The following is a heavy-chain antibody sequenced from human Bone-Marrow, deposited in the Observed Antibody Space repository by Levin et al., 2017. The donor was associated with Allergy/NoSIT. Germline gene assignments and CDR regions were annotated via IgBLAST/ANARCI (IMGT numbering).Heavy chain of an antibody. CDR2: INPNSGGT. CDR1: GYTFTGYY. V-gene: IGHV1-2*02. CDR3: AREGKGYSYGSNDAFDI. D-gene: IGHD5-18*01. J-gene: IGHJ3*02. Sequence: GESLKISCKASGYTFTGYYMHWVRQAPGQGLEWMGWINPNSGGTNYAQKFQGRVTMTRDTSISTAYMELSRLRSDDTAVYYCAREGKGYSYGSNDAFDIWGQGTMVTVSS.